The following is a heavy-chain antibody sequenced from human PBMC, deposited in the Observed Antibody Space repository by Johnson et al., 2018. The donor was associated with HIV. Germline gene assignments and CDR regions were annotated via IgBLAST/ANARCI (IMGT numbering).Heavy chain of an antibody. J-gene: IGHJ3*02. V-gene: IGHV3-30*02. CDR3: AKSSSATYYGDAFDM. Sequence: QVQLVESGGGLIQPGGSLRLSCAASGFTFSTYGIHWVRQAPGKGLEWVSFIRYDGKDKYYADFVKGRFTISRDNSKKTLSLQMNSLRPEDTAVYYCAKSSSATYYGDAFDMWGQGTMVTVSS. CDR1: GFTFSTYG. CDR2: IRYDGKDK. D-gene: IGHD3-10*01.